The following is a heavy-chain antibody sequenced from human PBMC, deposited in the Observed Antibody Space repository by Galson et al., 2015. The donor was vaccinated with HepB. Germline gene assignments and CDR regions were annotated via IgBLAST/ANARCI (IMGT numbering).Heavy chain of an antibody. CDR2: IYSGKT. V-gene: IGHV4-39*07. Sequence: SLTCSVSGGSISNSNYFWAWIRQPPGEGLEWIGSIYSGKTYYNPSLKSRVNISADTSNSQISLKLSSVTAADTATYYCAKNPPGGDYYFQGMDVWGQGTTVTVSS. CDR1: GGSISNSNYF. CDR3: AKNPPGGDYYFQGMDV. J-gene: IGHJ6*02. D-gene: IGHD2-21*02.